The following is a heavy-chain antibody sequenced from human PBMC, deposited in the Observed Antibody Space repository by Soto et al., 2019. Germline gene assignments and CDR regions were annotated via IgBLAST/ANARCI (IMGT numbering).Heavy chain of an antibody. J-gene: IGHJ5*02. CDR3: ARDPIWTYTWNYARLNYLDP. V-gene: IGHV1-3*04. D-gene: IGHD1-7*01. Sequence: ASLKVSCKSSGYAFTNNVIQWLRQAPGQTLEWMGWIHTAKGNTKYSQKFEARVTLTRDTAASTAYMELNSLRSDDTAVYYCARDPIWTYTWNYARLNYLDPWGQGTLVTVSS. CDR2: IHTAKGNT. CDR1: GYAFTNNV.